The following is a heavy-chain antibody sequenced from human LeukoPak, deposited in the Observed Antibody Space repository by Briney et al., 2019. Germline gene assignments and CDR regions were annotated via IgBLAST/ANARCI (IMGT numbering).Heavy chain of an antibody. D-gene: IGHD7-27*01. J-gene: IGHJ3*02. CDR1: GYTFTGYY. V-gene: IGHV1-2*02. Sequence: AASVKVSCKASGYTFTGYYIHWVRQAPGQGLEWMGWINPSSGGTKFAQKFQGRVTMTRDTSISTAYMELRRLRSDDSAVYYCARGKNWVDAFDIWGQGTMVTVSS. CDR2: INPSSGGT. CDR3: ARGKNWVDAFDI.